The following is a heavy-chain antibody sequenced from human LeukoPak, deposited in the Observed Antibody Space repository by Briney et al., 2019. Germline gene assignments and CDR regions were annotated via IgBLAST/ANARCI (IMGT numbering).Heavy chain of an antibody. Sequence: ASVKVSCKASGYTFTSYYMHWVRQAPGQGLEWMGITNPSGGSTSYAQKFQGRVTMTRDMSTSTVYMELSSLRSEDTAVYYCARVRTRGRNWYAFDIWGQGTMVTVSS. CDR2: TNPSGGST. J-gene: IGHJ3*02. CDR1: GYTFTSYY. V-gene: IGHV1-46*01. CDR3: ARVRTRGRNWYAFDI. D-gene: IGHD3-16*01.